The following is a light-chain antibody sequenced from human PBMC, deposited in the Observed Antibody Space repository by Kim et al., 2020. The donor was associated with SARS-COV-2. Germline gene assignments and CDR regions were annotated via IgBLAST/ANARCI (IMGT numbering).Light chain of an antibody. V-gene: IGKV1-39*01. CDR2: SVS. CDR3: QQAHSVPLT. CDR1: QAIADN. Sequence: ASMGDRVTIRCRASQAIADNLNWYQHKPGKAPKLLIHSVSTLQTGVPSRFTAGVSGTEFTLTINNLQREDFATYYCQQAHSVPLTFGAGTKVDIK. J-gene: IGKJ4*01.